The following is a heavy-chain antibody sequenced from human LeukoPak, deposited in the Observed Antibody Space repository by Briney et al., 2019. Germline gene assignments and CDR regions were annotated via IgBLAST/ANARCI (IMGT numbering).Heavy chain of an antibody. D-gene: IGHD2/OR15-2a*01. CDR3: ARDQYFAVDY. J-gene: IGHJ4*02. CDR2: ISVDISTI. Sequence: PGGSLRLSCAASEFTFSSYSMNWVRQAPGKGLEWVSYISVDISTISYADSVKGRFTISRDNAKNSLYLQMNSLRDEDTAVYYCARDQYFAVDYWGQGTLVTVSS. CDR1: EFTFSSYS. V-gene: IGHV3-48*02.